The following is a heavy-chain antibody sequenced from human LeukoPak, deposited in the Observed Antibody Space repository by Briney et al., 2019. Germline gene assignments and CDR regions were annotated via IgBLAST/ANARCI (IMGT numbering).Heavy chain of an antibody. Sequence: GGSLRLSCTASGFTFGDYAMSWVRQAPGKGLEWVGFIRSKAYGGTTEYAASVKGRFTISRDDSKSIAYLQMNSLKTEDTAVYYCTRANPYYDFWSGYYHEWFDPWGQGTLVTVSS. CDR2: IRSKAYGGTT. CDR3: TRANPYYDFWSGYYHEWFDP. D-gene: IGHD3-3*01. J-gene: IGHJ5*02. CDR1: GFTFGDYA. V-gene: IGHV3-49*04.